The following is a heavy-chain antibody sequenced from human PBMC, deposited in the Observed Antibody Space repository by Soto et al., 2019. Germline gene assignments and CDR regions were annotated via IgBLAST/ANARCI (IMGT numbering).Heavy chain of an antibody. Sequence: ASVKVSCKTSGYTFSNYGITWVRQAPGQPLEWLGWISLYSDGTIYAQKFQGRVSMTTDTSTTTAYMELRSLRSDDTAVYYCARVVPGAEAWFGPWGQGTPVTVSS. CDR1: GYTFSNYG. D-gene: IGHD2-2*01. CDR3: ARVVPGAEAWFGP. J-gene: IGHJ5*02. CDR2: ISLYSDGT. V-gene: IGHV1-18*01.